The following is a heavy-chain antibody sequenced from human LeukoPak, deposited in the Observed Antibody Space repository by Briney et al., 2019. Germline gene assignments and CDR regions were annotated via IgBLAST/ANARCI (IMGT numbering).Heavy chain of an antibody. Sequence: SETLSLTCAVYGGSFSGYYWSWIRQPPGKGLEWIGEVNHSGSTNYNPSLKSRVTISVDTSKNQFSLKLSSVTAADTAVYYCARGAPIPVPAAMRNYFDYWGQGTLVTVSP. CDR1: GGSFSGYY. D-gene: IGHD2-2*01. CDR2: VNHSGST. J-gene: IGHJ4*02. CDR3: ARGAPIPVPAAMRNYFDY. V-gene: IGHV4-34*01.